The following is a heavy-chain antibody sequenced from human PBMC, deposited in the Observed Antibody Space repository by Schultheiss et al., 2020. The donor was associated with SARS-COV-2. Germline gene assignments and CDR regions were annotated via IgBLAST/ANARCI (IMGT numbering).Heavy chain of an antibody. J-gene: IGHJ4*02. CDR2: IYTSGST. D-gene: IGHD2-15*01. CDR3: ARETPGISVFDY. Sequence: SETLSLTCAVYGGSFSDYYWSWIRQPAGKGLEWIGRIYTSGSTYYNPSLKSRVTISVDTSKNQFSLKLSSVTAADTAVYYCARETPGISVFDYWGQGTLVTVSS. CDR1: GGSFSDYY. V-gene: IGHV4-4*07.